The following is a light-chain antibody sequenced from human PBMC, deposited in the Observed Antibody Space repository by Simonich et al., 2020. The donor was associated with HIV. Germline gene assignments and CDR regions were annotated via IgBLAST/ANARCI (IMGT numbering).Light chain of an antibody. CDR3: QQYYTTPLT. J-gene: IGKJ4*01. V-gene: IGKV4-1*01. Sequence: DIVMTQSPDSLAVSLGDRATINCKSSQSVLHSSNNKNYLAWYQQRPGQPPKLIIYWASTRESGVPDRFSGSGSGTDFTLTISSLQAEDVAVYYCQQYYTTPLTFGGGTKVEIK. CDR1: QSVLHSSNNKNY. CDR2: WAS.